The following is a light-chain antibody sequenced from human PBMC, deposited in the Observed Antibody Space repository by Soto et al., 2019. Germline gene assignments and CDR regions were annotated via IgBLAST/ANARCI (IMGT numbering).Light chain of an antibody. CDR1: QSVTSN. J-gene: IGKJ1*01. CDR2: DAS. V-gene: IGKV3D-15*01. CDR3: QQYNNWPPDRT. Sequence: EIVLTQSPGTLSLSPGERATLSCRASQSVTSNYLIWYQQKPSQAPRPLIYDASNRATGIPARFSGSGSGTEFTLTISSLQSEDFAIYFCQQYNNWPPDRTFGQGTKVEIK.